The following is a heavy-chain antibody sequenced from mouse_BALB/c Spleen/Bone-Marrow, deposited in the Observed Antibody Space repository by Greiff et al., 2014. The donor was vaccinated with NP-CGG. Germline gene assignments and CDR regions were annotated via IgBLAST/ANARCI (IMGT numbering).Heavy chain of an antibody. D-gene: IGHD2-4*01. J-gene: IGHJ3*01. V-gene: IGHV1S56*01. Sequence: VQLQQSGPELVKPGASVWISCKASGYTFTSYYIHWVKQRPGQGLEWIGWIYPGDFNTKYNEKFKGKATLTADKSSSTAYMQLSSLTSEDSAVYFCARDDYAYWGQGTLVTVSA. CDR1: GYTFTSYY. CDR2: IYPGDFNT. CDR3: ARDDYAY.